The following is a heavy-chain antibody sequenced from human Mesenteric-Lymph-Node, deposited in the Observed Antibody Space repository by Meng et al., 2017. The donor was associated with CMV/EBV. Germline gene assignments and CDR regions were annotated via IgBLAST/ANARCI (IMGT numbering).Heavy chain of an antibody. CDR1: GFTFSSYV. CDR3: AKDWRFTTSYNPLESPGN. Sequence: GESLKISCAASGFTFSSYVMHWVRQAPGKGLEWVAIICYDGSNRYYADSVKGRFTISRDNSKNTLYLQMNSLRTDDTAMYYCAKDWRFTTSYNPLESPGNWGQGTLVTVSS. CDR2: ICYDGSNR. V-gene: IGHV3-30*02. J-gene: IGHJ4*02. D-gene: IGHD2-2*02.